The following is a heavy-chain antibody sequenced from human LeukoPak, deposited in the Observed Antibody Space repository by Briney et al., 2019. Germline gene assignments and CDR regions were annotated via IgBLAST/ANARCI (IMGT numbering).Heavy chain of an antibody. CDR2: IYYSGST. CDR1: RGSIIINY. V-gene: IGHV4-59*01. CDR3: ARSAESSSWVEFDY. J-gene: IGHJ4*02. D-gene: IGHD6-13*01. Sequence: ASETLSLTCTVSRGSIIINYWSWIRQPPGKGLEWIGYIYYSGSTNYNPSLKSRVTISLDTSKSQFSLRLSSVTAADTAVYYCARSAESSSWVEFDYWGQGTLVTVSS.